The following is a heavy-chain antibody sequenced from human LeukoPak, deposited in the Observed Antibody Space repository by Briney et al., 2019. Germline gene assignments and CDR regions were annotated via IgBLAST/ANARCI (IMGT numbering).Heavy chain of an antibody. CDR2: IERDGSKK. J-gene: IGHJ4*02. D-gene: IGHD6-13*01. V-gene: IGHV3-7*01. CDR1: GFTFSSFW. CDR3: ATAPAAADSC. Sequence: GGSLRLSCAASGFTFSSFWMTWVRQAPGKGLEWVANIERDGSKKTYVDAVKGRFTISRDNAKNSLYLQMSSLRAEDTAVYYCATAPAAADSCWGQGTLVAVSS.